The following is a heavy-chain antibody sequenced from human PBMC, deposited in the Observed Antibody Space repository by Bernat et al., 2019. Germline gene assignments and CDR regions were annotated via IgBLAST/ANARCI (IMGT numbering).Heavy chain of an antibody. J-gene: IGHJ6*02. CDR3: ARAATIPPAPGYYYYGMDV. CDR2: IIPILGIA. CDR1: GGTFSSYA. Sequence: QVQLVQSGAEVKKPGSSVKVSCKASGGTFSSYAISWVRQAPGQGLEWMGRIIPILGIANYAQKFQGRVTITADKSTSTAYMELGRLRSEDTAVYYCARAATIPPAPGYYYYGMDVWGQGTTVTVSS. D-gene: IGHD5-12*01. V-gene: IGHV1-69*04.